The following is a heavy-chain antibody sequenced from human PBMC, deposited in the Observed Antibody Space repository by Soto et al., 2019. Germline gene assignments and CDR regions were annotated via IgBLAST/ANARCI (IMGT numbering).Heavy chain of an antibody. CDR1: GFTFSSYS. CDR3: ARDELVFDS. J-gene: IGHJ4*02. V-gene: IGHV3-21*01. Sequence: EVQLVESGGGLVKPGGSLRLSCVASGFTFSSYSMNWVRQAPGKGLEWVAAISSSSDYIYYEDSVKGRFTISRDNAKNSLYLHMNSLRAEDAAVCYCARDELVFDSWGQGTLVTVSS. D-gene: IGHD1-26*01. CDR2: ISSSSDYI.